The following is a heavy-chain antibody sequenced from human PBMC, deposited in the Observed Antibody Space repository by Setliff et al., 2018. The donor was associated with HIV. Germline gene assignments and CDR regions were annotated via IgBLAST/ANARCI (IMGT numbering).Heavy chain of an antibody. J-gene: IGHJ4*02. CDR1: GGTISGGGYS. D-gene: IGHD3-16*02. CDR3: ARVPPLKAFGGVISLYYFDY. Sequence: PSETLSLTCTVSGGTISGGGYSWSWIRQHPGKGLEWIGYIYNSGSTYYNPSLKSRVTISVDTSENQFSLKLSSVTAADTAVYYCARVPPLKAFGGVISLYYFDYWGQGTLVTVSS. CDR2: IYNSGST. V-gene: IGHV4-31*03.